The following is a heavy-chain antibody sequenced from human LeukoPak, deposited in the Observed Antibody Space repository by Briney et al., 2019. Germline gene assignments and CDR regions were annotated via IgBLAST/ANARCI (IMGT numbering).Heavy chain of an antibody. CDR2: ISGSGGST. V-gene: IGHV3-23*01. CDR1: GFTFSSYA. CDR3: AKGQNYDYVWGSYRYKSPYYYYGMDV. J-gene: IGHJ6*02. D-gene: IGHD3-16*02. Sequence: GGSLRLSCSASGFTFSSYAMSWVRQAPGKGLEWVSAISGSGGSTYYADSVKGRFTISRDNSKNTLYLQMNSLRAEDTAVYYCAKGQNYDYVWGSYRYKSPYYYYGMDVWGQGTTVTVSS.